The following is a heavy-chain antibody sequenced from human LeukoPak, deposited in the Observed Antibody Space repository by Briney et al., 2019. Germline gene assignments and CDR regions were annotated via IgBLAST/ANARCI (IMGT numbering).Heavy chain of an antibody. D-gene: IGHD7-27*01. CDR3: ARTGDSPDY. CDR2: IYTSGST. Sequence: SETLSLTCTVSGGSISSGSYYWSWIRQPAGKGLEWIGRIYTSGSTNYNPSLKSQVTISVDTSKDQFSLKLSSVTAADTAVYYCARTGDSPDYWGQGTLVTVSS. J-gene: IGHJ4*02. CDR1: GGSISSGSYY. V-gene: IGHV4-61*02.